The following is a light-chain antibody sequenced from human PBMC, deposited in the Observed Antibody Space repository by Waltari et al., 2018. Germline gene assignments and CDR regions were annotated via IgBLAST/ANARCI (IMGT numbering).Light chain of an antibody. CDR2: KAS. CDR3: QQYKSYPVT. CDR1: QAIKNW. V-gene: IGKV1-5*03. Sequence: DIQMTQSPSTLSAAVGDRVTFTCRASQAIKNWLAWYQQKPGKAPKVLIYKASILESGVSSRFSGSGSGTEFTLTINSLQADDSATYYCQQYKSYPVTFGPGTKVDVK. J-gene: IGKJ1*01.